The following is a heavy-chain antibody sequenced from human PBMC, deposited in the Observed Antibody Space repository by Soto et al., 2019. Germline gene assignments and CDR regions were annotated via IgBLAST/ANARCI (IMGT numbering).Heavy chain of an antibody. CDR1: GYRFTGYG. Sequence: PGESLRISCKGSGYRFTGYGGAWVRQMPGKGLEWMGIIYPDDSDARYSPSFQGQVTISADKSINTAYLQWSSLKASDTAMYYCTRHRTYGSGTFYTAPPTGHYYYYGMDVWGQGTTVTVSS. D-gene: IGHD3-10*01. J-gene: IGHJ6*02. CDR2: IYPDDSDA. V-gene: IGHV5-51*01. CDR3: TRHRTYGSGTFYTAPPTGHYYYYGMDV.